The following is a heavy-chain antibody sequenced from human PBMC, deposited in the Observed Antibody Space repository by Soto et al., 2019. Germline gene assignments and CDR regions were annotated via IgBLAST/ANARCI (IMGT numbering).Heavy chain of an antibody. D-gene: IGHD2-21*01. Sequence: GGSLRLSCAASGPTFSGSAIHWVRQASGKGLEWVGRIRSKANNYATAYAASVKGRFTISRDDSTNTAYLQMNSLKTEDTAVYYCMSLVVVIATAPYLDVWGKGTTVTVSS. V-gene: IGHV3-73*01. CDR3: MSLVVVIATAPYLDV. J-gene: IGHJ6*03. CDR2: IRSKANNYAT. CDR1: GPTFSGSA.